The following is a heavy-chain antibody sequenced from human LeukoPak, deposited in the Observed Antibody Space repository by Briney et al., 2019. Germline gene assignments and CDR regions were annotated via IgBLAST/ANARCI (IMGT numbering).Heavy chain of an antibody. D-gene: IGHD3-10*01. CDR3: TRHAEDGSGSYYSYYYYYMDV. CDR2: IRSKANSYAT. V-gene: IGHV3-73*01. Sequence: GGSLRLSCAASGFTFSGSIIHWVRQASGKGLEWVGRIRSKANSYATAYAASVKGRFTISRDDSKNTAYLQMNSLKTEDTAVYYCTRHAEDGSGSYYSYYYYYMDVWGKGTTVTISS. CDR1: GFTFSGSI. J-gene: IGHJ6*03.